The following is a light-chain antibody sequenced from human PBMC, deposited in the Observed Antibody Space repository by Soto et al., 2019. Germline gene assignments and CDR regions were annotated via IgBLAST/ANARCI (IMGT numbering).Light chain of an antibody. CDR2: KAS. Sequence: DIQMTQSPSTLSASVGDRVTITCRASQSINSWLAWYQQKPGKAPNLLIYKASRLESGVPSRFSGSGSGIEFTLTISSLQPDDFETYYCQQYNSYWTFDQGTKVEIK. CDR1: QSINSW. CDR3: QQYNSYWT. V-gene: IGKV1-5*03. J-gene: IGKJ1*01.